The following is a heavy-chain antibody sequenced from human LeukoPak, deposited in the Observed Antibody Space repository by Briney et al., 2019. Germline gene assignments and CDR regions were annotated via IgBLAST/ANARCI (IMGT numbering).Heavy chain of an antibody. CDR2: IKQDGSEK. Sequence: PGGSLRLSCAASGFTFSSYWMSWVRQAPEKGLEWVANIKQDGSEKYYVDSVKGRFTISRDNAKNSLYLQMNSLRAEDTAVYYCARENTWIQLWFGMDVWGQGTTVTVSS. V-gene: IGHV3-7*01. J-gene: IGHJ6*02. D-gene: IGHD5-18*01. CDR3: ARENTWIQLWFGMDV. CDR1: GFTFSSYW.